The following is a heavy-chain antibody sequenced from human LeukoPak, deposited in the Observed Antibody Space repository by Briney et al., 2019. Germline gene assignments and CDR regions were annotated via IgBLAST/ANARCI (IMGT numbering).Heavy chain of an antibody. D-gene: IGHD2-8*01. J-gene: IGHJ4*02. V-gene: IGHV3-53*01. CDR3: ARELYEGYYFDY. CDR1: GFTVSSKY. CDR2: IYSDGST. Sequence: PGGSLRLSCAASGFTVSSKYMSWVRQAPGKGLEWVSVIYSDGSTYYADSVKGRFTISRDNSKNTLYLQMNSLRAEDTAVYYCARELYEGYYFDYWGQGTLVTVSS.